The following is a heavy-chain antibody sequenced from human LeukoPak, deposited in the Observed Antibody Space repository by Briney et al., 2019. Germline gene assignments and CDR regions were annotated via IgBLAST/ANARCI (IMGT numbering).Heavy chain of an antibody. V-gene: IGHV3-33*01. CDR1: GFTFSSYD. Sequence: GRSLRLSCAASGFTFSSYDMHWVRQAPGKGLEWVAFIRYDGSNKYYADSVKGRFTISRDNAKNSLYLQMNSLRAEDTAVYYCARVLRYCSGGNCYSGGLGYMDVWGKGTTVTISS. D-gene: IGHD2-15*01. J-gene: IGHJ6*03. CDR3: ARVLRYCSGGNCYSGGLGYMDV. CDR2: IRYDGSNK.